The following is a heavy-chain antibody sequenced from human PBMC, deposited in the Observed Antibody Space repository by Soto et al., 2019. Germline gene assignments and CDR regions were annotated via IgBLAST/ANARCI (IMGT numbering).Heavy chain of an antibody. CDR2: FDPEDGET. J-gene: IGHJ4*02. CDR3: ATDHLVLTGQHRNLFDY. D-gene: IGHD3-9*01. CDR1: GYTLNELS. Sequence: GASVKVSCKVSGYTLNELSMHWVRQAPGKGLEWMGGFDPEDGETIYAQKFQGRVTMTEDTSTDTAYMELSSLRSEDTAVYYCATDHLVLTGQHRNLFDYWGQGTLVTVSS. V-gene: IGHV1-24*01.